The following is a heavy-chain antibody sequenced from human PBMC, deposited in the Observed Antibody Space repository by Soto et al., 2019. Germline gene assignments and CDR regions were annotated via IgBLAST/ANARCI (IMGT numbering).Heavy chain of an antibody. CDR1: GYTLAELS. D-gene: IGHD1-26*01. CDR3: ATDSACTPSGSYYVCYYYGMDV. Sequence: ASVKVSCKVSGYTLAELSMHWVRQAPGKGLEWMGGFDPEDGETIYAQKFQGRVTMTEDTSTDTAYMELSSLRSEDTAVYYCATDSACTPSGSYYVCYYYGMDVWGQGTTVTVSS. J-gene: IGHJ6*02. V-gene: IGHV1-24*01. CDR2: FDPEDGET.